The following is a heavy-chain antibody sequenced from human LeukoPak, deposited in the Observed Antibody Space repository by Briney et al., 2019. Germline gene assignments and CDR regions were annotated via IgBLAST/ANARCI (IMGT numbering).Heavy chain of an antibody. D-gene: IGHD6-13*01. J-gene: IGHJ5*02. Sequence: GGSLRLSCAASGFTFSSYAMSCVRQTPGKGLEWVSGISGSGSSTYYADSVKGRFTISRDKSKNTLYLQMNSLRAEDTTIYYCAKDGRSNWYGWFDPWGQGTLVTVSS. CDR2: ISGSGSST. V-gene: IGHV3-23*01. CDR3: AKDGRSNWYGWFDP. CDR1: GFTFSSYA.